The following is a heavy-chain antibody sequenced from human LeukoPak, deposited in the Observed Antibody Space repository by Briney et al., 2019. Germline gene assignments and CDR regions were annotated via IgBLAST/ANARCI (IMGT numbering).Heavy chain of an antibody. CDR1: GYTFANFG. V-gene: IGHV1-69*05. CDR3: ARSSIAAAGTGAFDI. J-gene: IGHJ3*02. D-gene: IGHD6-13*01. CDR2: IIPIFGTA. Sequence: GASVKVSCKASGYTFANFGITWVRQAPGQGLEWMGGIIPIFGTANYAQKFQGRVTITTDESTSTAYMELSSLRSEDTAVYYCARSSIAAAGTGAFDIWGQGTMVTVSS.